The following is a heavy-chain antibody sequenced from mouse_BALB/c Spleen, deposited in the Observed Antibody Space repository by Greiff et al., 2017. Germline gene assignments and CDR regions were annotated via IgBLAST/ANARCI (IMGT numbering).Heavy chain of an antibody. CDR1: GFSLTSYG. CDR2: IWAGGST. D-gene: IGHD4-1*01. J-gene: IGHJ2*01. Sequence: VKLVESGPGLVAPSQSLSITCTVSGFSLTSYGVHWVRQPPGKGLEWLGVIWAGGSTNYNSALMSRLSISKDNSKSQVFLKMNSLQTDDTAMYYCARDPLTGTYFDYWGQGTTLTVSS. CDR3: ARDPLTGTYFDY. V-gene: IGHV2-9*02.